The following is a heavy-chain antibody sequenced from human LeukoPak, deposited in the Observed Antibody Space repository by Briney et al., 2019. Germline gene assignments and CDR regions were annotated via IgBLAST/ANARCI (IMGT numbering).Heavy chain of an antibody. V-gene: IGHV4-38-2*02. CDR3: ARGYCSGGSCYSDY. D-gene: IGHD2-15*01. Sequence: PSETLSLTCTVSGYSISSGYYWGWIRQPPGKGLEWIGSIYHSGSTYYNLSLKSRVTISVDTSKNQFSLKLSSVTAAGTAVYYCARGYCSGGSCYSDYWGQGTLVTVSS. CDR2: IYHSGST. J-gene: IGHJ4*02. CDR1: GYSISSGYY.